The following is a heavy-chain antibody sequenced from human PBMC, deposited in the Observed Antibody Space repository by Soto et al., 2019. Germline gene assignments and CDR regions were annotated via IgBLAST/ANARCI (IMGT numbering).Heavy chain of an antibody. CDR2: IYYSGST. V-gene: IGHV4-59*01. Sequence: SETLSLTCTVSGGSISSYYWRWIRQPPGKGLEWIGYIYYSGSTNYNPSLKSRVTISVDTSKNQFSLKLSSVTAADTAVYFCARELLWFGELSAAFDIWGQGTMVTV. CDR1: GGSISSYY. D-gene: IGHD3-10*01. CDR3: ARELLWFGELSAAFDI. J-gene: IGHJ3*02.